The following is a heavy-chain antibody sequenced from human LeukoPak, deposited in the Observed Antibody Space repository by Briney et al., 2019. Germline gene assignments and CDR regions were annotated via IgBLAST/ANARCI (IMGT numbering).Heavy chain of an antibody. J-gene: IGHJ4*02. CDR2: LFYTGTP. Sequence: SETLSLTCTVSGGSISSSRHFWGWLRQPPGKGLEWIGSLFYTGTPFYSPSFKSRVTISVDTSNNQFSLNLSSVTAADTAVYYCARGGYDYVWGSAFDYWGQGMLVTVSS. CDR3: ARGGYDYVWGSAFDY. D-gene: IGHD3-16*01. V-gene: IGHV4-39*07. CDR1: GGSISSSRHF.